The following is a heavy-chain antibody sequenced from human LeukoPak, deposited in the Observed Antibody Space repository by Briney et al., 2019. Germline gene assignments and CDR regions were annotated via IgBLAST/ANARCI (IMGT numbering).Heavy chain of an antibody. Sequence: SETLSLTCTVSGGSVSSGSYYWSWIRQSPGKGLEWIGYIYHSGGTYYNPSLKSRVTISVDRSKNQFSLKLSSVTAAVRAVYYCATSSVMSGSLDYWGQGTLVTVSS. CDR1: GGSVSSGSYY. D-gene: IGHD2-15*01. CDR2: IYHSGGT. CDR3: ATSSVMSGSLDY. J-gene: IGHJ4*02. V-gene: IGHV4-30-2*06.